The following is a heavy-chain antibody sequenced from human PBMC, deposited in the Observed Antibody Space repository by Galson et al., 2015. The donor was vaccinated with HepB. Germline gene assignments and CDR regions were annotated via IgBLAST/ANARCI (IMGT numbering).Heavy chain of an antibody. CDR2: IYPGDSDT. J-gene: IGHJ3*02. Sequence: QSGAEVKKPGESLKISCKGSGYSFITYWIGWVRQMPGRGLEWMGIIYPGDSDTRYGPSFQGQVTISADKSISTAYLQWSSLKASDTAMYYCVRRGYCSGGSCFSNTFDIWGQGTVVTVS. V-gene: IGHV5-51*03. CDR1: GYSFITYW. CDR3: VRRGYCSGGSCFSNTFDI. D-gene: IGHD2-15*01.